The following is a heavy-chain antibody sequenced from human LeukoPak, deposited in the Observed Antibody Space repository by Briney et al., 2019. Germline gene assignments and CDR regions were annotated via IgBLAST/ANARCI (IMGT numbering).Heavy chain of an antibody. D-gene: IGHD3-3*01. CDR3: ARGRFLEWLPADAFDI. V-gene: IGHV4-59*01. Sequence: SETLSLTCTVSGGSISSYYWSWIRQPPGKGLEWIGYIYYSGSTNYNPSLKSRVTISVGTSKNQFSLKLSSVTAADTAVYYCARGRFLEWLPADAFDIWGQGTMVTVSS. J-gene: IGHJ3*02. CDR2: IYYSGST. CDR1: GGSISSYY.